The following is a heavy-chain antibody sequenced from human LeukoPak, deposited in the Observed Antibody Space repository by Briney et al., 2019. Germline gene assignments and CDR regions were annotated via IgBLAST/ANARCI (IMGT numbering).Heavy chain of an antibody. CDR2: IRYDGSNK. V-gene: IGHV3-30*02. CDR1: GFTFSSYG. J-gene: IGHJ2*01. D-gene: IGHD1-26*01. CDR3: ARIVGTTGHWYFDL. Sequence: GGSLRLSCAASGFTFSSYGMHWVRQAPGKGLEWVAFIRYDGSNKYYADSVKGRFTISRDNSKNTLYLQMNSLRAEDTAVYYCARIVGTTGHWYFDLWGRGTLVTVSS.